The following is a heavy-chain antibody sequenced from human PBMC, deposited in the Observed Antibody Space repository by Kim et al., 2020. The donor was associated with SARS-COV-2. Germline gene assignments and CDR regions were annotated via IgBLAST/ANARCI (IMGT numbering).Heavy chain of an antibody. CDR1: GFTFSDDH. CDR2: INEGGSDT. V-gene: IGHV3-7*03. Sequence: GGSLRLSCAASGFTFSDDHMAWVRQAPGRRLECVSNINEGGSDTYYVDSVKGRFTISRDNAKNSLYLHMNSLRAEDTAVYYCARSPRALDSWGQGALVTVSS. CDR3: ARSPRALDS. D-gene: IGHD1-26*01. J-gene: IGHJ4*02.